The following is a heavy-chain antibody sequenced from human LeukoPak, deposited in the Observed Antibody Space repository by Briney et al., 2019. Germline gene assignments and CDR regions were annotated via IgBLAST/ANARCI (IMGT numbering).Heavy chain of an antibody. D-gene: IGHD3-3*01. V-gene: IGHV3-53*04. J-gene: IGHJ5*02. Sequence: GSLRLSCAVSGFTFSSYEMSWVRQAPGKGLEWVSVIYSGGSTYYADSVKGRFTISRHNSKNTVYLQMNSLRAEDTAVYYCARENTKNWFDPWGQGTLVTVSS. CDR1: GFTFSSYE. CDR2: IYSGGST. CDR3: ARENTKNWFDP.